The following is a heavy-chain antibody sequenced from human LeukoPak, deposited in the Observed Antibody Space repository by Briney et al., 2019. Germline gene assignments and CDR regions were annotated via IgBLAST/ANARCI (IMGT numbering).Heavy chain of an antibody. CDR3: ARRRSLTYYGMDV. CDR2: IYPGDSDT. CDR1: GYSFSTYW. D-gene: IGHD4/OR15-4a*01. Sequence: GESLKISCKGSGYSFSTYWIGWVRQMPGKGLEWMGIIYPGDSDTRYSPSSQGQVTISADKSISTAYLQWSSLKAPDTAMYYCARRRSLTYYGMDVWGQGTTVTVSS. J-gene: IGHJ6*02. V-gene: IGHV5-51*01.